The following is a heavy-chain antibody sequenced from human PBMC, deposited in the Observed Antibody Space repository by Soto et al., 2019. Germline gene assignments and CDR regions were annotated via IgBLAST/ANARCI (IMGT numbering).Heavy chain of an antibody. V-gene: IGHV4-30-2*01. D-gene: IGHD2-15*01. J-gene: IGHJ5*02. CDR3: ARCEVVALGS. Sequence: QLQLQESGSGLVKPSQTLSLTCAVSGGSISSGGYSWSWLRQPPGKGLEWIGYIYHSGSTYYNPSLKSRVTILVDRSKNQFSLKLSSVTAADTAVYYGARCEVVALGSWGQGTLVTVSS. CDR2: IYHSGST. CDR1: GGSISSGGYS.